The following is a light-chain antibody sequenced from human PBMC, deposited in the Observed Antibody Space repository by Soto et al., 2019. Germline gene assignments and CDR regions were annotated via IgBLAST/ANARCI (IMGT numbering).Light chain of an antibody. CDR3: SSYTSSSTLV. V-gene: IGLV2-14*01. J-gene: IGLJ1*01. CDR1: SSDVGGYNY. Sequence: QSALTQPASVSGSPGQSITISCTGTSSDVGGYNYVSWYQQHPGKAPKIMIYEVGHRPSGVSNRFSGSKSGYTASLTISGLQAEDEDDYYCSSYTSSSTLVFGTGTKLTVL. CDR2: EVG.